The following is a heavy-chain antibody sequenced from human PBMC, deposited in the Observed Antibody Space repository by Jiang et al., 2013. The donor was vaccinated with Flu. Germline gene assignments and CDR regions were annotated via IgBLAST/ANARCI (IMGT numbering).Heavy chain of an antibody. Sequence: VQLLESGGGVVQPGRSLRLSCAASGFTFSSYAMHWVRQAPGKGLEWVAVISYDGSNKYYADSVKGRFTISRDNSKNTMFLQMTSLRAEDTAVFYXARDFDYSDYYYYVMDVWGLGTTVTVSS. CDR1: GFTFSSYA. V-gene: IGHV3-30*04. D-gene: IGHD3-16*01. CDR2: ISYDGSNK. CDR3: ARDFDYSDYYYYVMDV. J-gene: IGHJ6*02.